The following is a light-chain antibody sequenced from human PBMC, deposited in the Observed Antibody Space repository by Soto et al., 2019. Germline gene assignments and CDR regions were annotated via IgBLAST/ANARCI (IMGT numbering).Light chain of an antibody. CDR1: QSIGSNS. CDR2: AAS. V-gene: IGKV3-20*01. CDR3: QQYTSPLT. J-gene: IGKJ4*01. Sequence: EIVLTQSPGTLSLSPGERATLSCRASQSIGSNSLAWYQQRPGQAPRLLIYAASSRATGIPDRFSGSGSGTDFTLTISRLEPEDSAVYYCQQYTSPLTFGGGTKVEI.